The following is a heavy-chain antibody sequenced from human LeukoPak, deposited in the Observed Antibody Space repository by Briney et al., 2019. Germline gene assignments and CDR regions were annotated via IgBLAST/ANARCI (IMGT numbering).Heavy chain of an antibody. Sequence: GGSLRLSCAAAGFTFSSYSMNWVRQAPGKGLEWVSSISSSSSYIYYADSVKGRFTISRDNAKNSLYLQMNSLRAEDTAVYYCARRFIVATTYGMDVWGQGTTVTVSS. J-gene: IGHJ6*02. D-gene: IGHD5-12*01. CDR1: GFTFSSYS. CDR2: ISSSSSYI. V-gene: IGHV3-21*01. CDR3: ARRFIVATTYGMDV.